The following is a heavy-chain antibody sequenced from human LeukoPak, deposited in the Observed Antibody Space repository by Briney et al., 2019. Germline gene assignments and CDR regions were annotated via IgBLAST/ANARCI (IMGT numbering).Heavy chain of an antibody. CDR2: IYYSGST. J-gene: IGHJ4*02. D-gene: IGHD5-18*01. V-gene: IGHV4-59*01. CDR1: GGSISSYY. Sequence: PSETLSLTCTVSGGSISSYYWSWIRQPPGKGLEWIGYIYYSGSTNYNPSLKSRVTISVDTSKNQFSLKLSSVTAADTAVYYCARSNNQVDTAMVFDYWGQGTLVTVPS. CDR3: ARSNNQVDTAMVFDY.